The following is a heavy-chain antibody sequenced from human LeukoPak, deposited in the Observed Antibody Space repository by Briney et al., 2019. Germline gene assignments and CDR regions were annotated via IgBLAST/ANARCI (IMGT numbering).Heavy chain of an antibody. CDR2: VYYSGTT. J-gene: IGHJ4*02. CDR1: GGSISSTTYY. Sequence: TETLSLTCTVSGGSISSTTYYWGWIRQPPGKGLEWIGTVYYSGTTSYNPSLKSRVTMSVDTSENQFSLKLSSVTAADTGVYYCGRQRAGAIDDWGQGRLATVSS. D-gene: IGHD1-26*01. V-gene: IGHV4-39*01. CDR3: GRQRAGAIDD.